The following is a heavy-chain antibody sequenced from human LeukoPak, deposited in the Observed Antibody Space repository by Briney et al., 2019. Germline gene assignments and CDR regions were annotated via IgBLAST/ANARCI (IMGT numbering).Heavy chain of an antibody. V-gene: IGHV3-21*01. J-gene: IGHJ3*02. D-gene: IGHD6-19*01. CDR2: ISAGSNYI. Sequence: GGSLRLSCAASGFTFSDYSMNWVRQAPGKGLEWVSSISAGSNYIYYGDSVKGRFTISRDNAKNSLYLQMSSLRAEDTAVYYCAREWVAVPGGAFDIWGQGTMVTVSS. CDR3: AREWVAVPGGAFDI. CDR1: GFTFSDYS.